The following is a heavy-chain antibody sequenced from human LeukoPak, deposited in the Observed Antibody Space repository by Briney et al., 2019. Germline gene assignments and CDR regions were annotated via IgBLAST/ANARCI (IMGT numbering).Heavy chain of an antibody. CDR2: ISGSGGST. D-gene: IGHD1-7*01. V-gene: IGHV3-23*01. Sequence: GGSLRLSCAASGFTFSSYAMNWVRQAPGKGLEWVSAISGSGGSTYHADSVKGRFTISRDNSKNTLYLQMNSLRAEDTAVYYCAKNRLITRTGPDYWGQGTLVTVSS. J-gene: IGHJ4*02. CDR3: AKNRLITRTGPDY. CDR1: GFTFSSYA.